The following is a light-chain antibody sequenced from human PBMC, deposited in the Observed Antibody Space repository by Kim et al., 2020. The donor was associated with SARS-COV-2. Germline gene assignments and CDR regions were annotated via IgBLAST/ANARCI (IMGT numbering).Light chain of an antibody. J-gene: IGLJ2*01. V-gene: IGLV1-51*01. CDR1: SSKIGEKS. CDR2: DNN. Sequence: GQKVTISCSGSSSKIGEKSVSWYQQLPGTAPKLLIFDNNKRPSGIPDRFSGSKSGTSATLDITGLQTGDEADYYCGTWDTSLSGVVFGGGTQLTVL. CDR3: GTWDTSLSGVV.